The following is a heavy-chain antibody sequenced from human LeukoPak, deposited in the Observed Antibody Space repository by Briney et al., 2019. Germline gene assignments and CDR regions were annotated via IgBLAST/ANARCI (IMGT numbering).Heavy chain of an antibody. V-gene: IGHV3-9*01. Sequence: GGSLRLSCAASGFTFDDYAMHWVRQAPGKGLEWVSGISWNSGSIGYADSVKGRFTISRDNAKNSLYLQMNSLRAEDTALHYCAKAVSGSYVLYFDYWGQGTLVTVSS. CDR3: AKAVSGSYVLYFDY. CDR2: ISWNSGSI. CDR1: GFTFDDYA. J-gene: IGHJ4*02. D-gene: IGHD3-16*01.